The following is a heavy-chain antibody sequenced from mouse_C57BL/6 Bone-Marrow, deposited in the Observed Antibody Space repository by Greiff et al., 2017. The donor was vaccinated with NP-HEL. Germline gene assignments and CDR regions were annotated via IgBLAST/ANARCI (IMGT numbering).Heavy chain of an antibody. J-gene: IGHJ4*01. Sequence: QVQLKQSGAELARPGASVKLSCKASGYTFTSSGISWVKQRTGQGLEWIGEIYPRSGNTYYNEKFKGKATLTADKSSSTAYMELRSLTSEDSAVYFCARAPYYYGSSYEAMDYWGQGTSVTVSS. CDR2: IYPRSGNT. V-gene: IGHV1-81*01. CDR3: ARAPYYYGSSYEAMDY. D-gene: IGHD1-1*01. CDR1: GYTFTSSG.